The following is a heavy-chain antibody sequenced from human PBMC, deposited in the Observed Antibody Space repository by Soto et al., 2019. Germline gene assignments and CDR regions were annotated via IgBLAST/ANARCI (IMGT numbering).Heavy chain of an antibody. CDR3: ARDFADYYDSSGYHPFLHY. V-gene: IGHV1-46*02. J-gene: IGHJ4*02. CDR2: INPSGGST. D-gene: IGHD3-22*01. Sequence: PGGSLRLSCAASGFTFEDYGMHWVRQSPGQGLEWMGIINPSGGSTSYAQKFQGRVTMTRDTSTSTVYMELSSLRSEDTAVYYCARDFADYYDSSGYHPFLHYWGQGTLVTVSS. CDR1: GFTFEDYG.